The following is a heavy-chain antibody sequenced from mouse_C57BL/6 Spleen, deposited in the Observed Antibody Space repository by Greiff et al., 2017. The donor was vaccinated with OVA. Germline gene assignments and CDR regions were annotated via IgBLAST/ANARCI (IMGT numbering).Heavy chain of an antibody. CDR2: IYPGDGDT. V-gene: IGHV1-82*01. CDR3: ARYGNYGDYFDY. J-gene: IGHJ2*01. Sequence: QVQLKQSGPELVKPGASVKISCKASGYAFSSSWMNWVKQRPGKGLEWIGRIYPGDGDTNYNGKFKGKATLTADKSSSTAYMQLSSLTSEDSAVYFCARYGNYGDYFDYWGQGTTLTVSS. CDR1: GYAFSSSW. D-gene: IGHD2-1*01.